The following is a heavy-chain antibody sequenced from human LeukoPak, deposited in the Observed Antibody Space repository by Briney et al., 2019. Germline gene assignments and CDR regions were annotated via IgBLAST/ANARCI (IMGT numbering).Heavy chain of an antibody. CDR2: INPNSGGT. Sequence: GASVKVSCKASGYTFTGYYMHWVRQAPGQGLEWMGWINPNSGGTNYAQKFQGRVTMTRDTSISTAYMELSSLRSEDTAVYYCARYFTGYSSSWYYPDDAFDIWGQGTMVTVSS. CDR3: ARYFTGYSSSWYYPDDAFDI. D-gene: IGHD6-13*01. J-gene: IGHJ3*02. CDR1: GYTFTGYY. V-gene: IGHV1-2*02.